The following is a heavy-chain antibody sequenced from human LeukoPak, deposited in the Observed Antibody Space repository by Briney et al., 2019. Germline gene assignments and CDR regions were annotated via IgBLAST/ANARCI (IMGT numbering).Heavy chain of an antibody. D-gene: IGHD3-10*01. Sequence: GGSLRLSCAASGFTFSSYGMSWVRQAPEKGLQWVSVIHKNAITYYADTVKSRFTISRDNSKNMVYLQMNSLRAEDTAVYYCARSLRVRGVPDYMDVWGKGTTVTISS. CDR2: IHKNAIT. CDR1: GFTFSSYG. V-gene: IGHV3-53*01. CDR3: ARSLRVRGVPDYMDV. J-gene: IGHJ6*03.